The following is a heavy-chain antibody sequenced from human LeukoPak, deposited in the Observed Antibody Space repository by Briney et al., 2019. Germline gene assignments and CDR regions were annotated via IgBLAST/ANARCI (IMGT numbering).Heavy chain of an antibody. CDR1: GGSISSDY. Sequence: SETLSLTCTVSGGSISSDYWSWIRQPPGKGLEWIGNIYYSGSPNYSPSLKSRVTISLDTSKNQFSLRLSSVTAADTAVYFCARLKQIVVVTARPMYYFDYWGQGTLVTVSS. D-gene: IGHD2-21*02. J-gene: IGHJ4*02. V-gene: IGHV4-59*01. CDR3: ARLKQIVVVTARPMYYFDY. CDR2: IYYSGSP.